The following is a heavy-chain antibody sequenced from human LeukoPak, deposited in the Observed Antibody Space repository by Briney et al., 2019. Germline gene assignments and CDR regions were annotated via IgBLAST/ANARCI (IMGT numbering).Heavy chain of an antibody. V-gene: IGHV1-46*01. Sequence: ASVKVSCKASGYTFTSYYMHWVRQAPGQGLEWMGIINPSGGSTSYAQKFQGRVTMTRDTSTSTVYMELSSLRSEDTAVYYCARTRYYGSGSYYSPPGYWGQGTLVTVSS. CDR3: ARTRYYGSGSYYSPPGY. J-gene: IGHJ4*02. CDR1: GYTFTSYY. D-gene: IGHD3-10*01. CDR2: INPSGGST.